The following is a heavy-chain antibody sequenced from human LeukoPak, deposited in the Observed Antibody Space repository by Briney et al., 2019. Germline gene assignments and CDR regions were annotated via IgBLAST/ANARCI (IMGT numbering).Heavy chain of an antibody. Sequence: GGSLRLSCTTSGFTFGDYAMNWVRQAPGKGLEWVSSISSSSSYIYYADSVKGRFTISRDNAKNSLYLQMNSLRAEDTAVYYCASTIAAAGKGYYFDYWGQGTLVTVSS. V-gene: IGHV3-21*01. CDR3: ASTIAAAGKGYYFDY. CDR2: ISSSSSYI. J-gene: IGHJ4*02. CDR1: GFTFGDYA. D-gene: IGHD6-13*01.